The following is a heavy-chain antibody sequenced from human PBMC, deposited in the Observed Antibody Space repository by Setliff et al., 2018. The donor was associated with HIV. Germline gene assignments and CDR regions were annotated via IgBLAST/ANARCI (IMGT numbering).Heavy chain of an antibody. V-gene: IGHV3-23*01. D-gene: IGHD2-15*01. CDR2: ISGRGTNT. J-gene: IGHJ6*03. Sequence: GGSLRLSCAASGFTFSTYWMHWVRQTPGKGLVWVSRISGRGTNTYYADSVKGRFTISRDNSKNTLSLQLNSLTAEDSAVYYCAKAGGGILYFYYMDVWGKGTMVTVSS. CDR3: AKAGGGILYFYYMDV. CDR1: GFTFSTYW.